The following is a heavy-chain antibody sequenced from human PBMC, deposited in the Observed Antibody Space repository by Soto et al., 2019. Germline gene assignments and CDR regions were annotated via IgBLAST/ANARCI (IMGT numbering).Heavy chain of an antibody. CDR3: ARDMGARGFDP. D-gene: IGHD3-10*01. CDR1: GGSISSGDYY. CDR2: IYYSGST. J-gene: IGHJ5*02. V-gene: IGHV4-30-4*01. Sequence: SETLSLTCTVSGGSISSGDYYWSWIRQPPGEGLEWIGYIYYSGSTYYNPSLKSRVTISVDTSKNQFSLKLSSVTAADTAVYYCARDMGARGFDPWGQGTLVTVSS.